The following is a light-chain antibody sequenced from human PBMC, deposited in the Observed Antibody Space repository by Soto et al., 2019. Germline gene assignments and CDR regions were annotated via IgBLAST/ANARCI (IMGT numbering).Light chain of an antibody. CDR2: SAS. J-gene: IGKJ2*01. Sequence: EIVMTQSPATLSVSPGERATLSCRASQRVSTNLAWYQQKPGQAPRLLIYSASTRATGIPGRFSGSGTETEFTLTISSLQSEDFAVYYCQQYSDWPPTYTFGQGTKLVIK. CDR3: QQYSDWPPTYT. CDR1: QRVSTN. V-gene: IGKV3-15*01.